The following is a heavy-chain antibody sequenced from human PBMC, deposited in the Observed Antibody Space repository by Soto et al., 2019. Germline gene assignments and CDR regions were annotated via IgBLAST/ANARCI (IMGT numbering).Heavy chain of an antibody. J-gene: IGHJ6*02. CDR2: FDPEDGET. D-gene: IGHD4-4*01. CDR3: ATARHDYSNYVHYYYGMDV. Sequence: ASVKVSCKVSGYTLTELSMHWVRQAPGKGLEWMGGFDPEDGETIYAQKFQGRVTMTEDTSTDTAYMELSSLRSEDTAVYYCATARHDYSNYVHYYYGMDVWGQGTTVTVSS. V-gene: IGHV1-24*01. CDR1: GYTLTELS.